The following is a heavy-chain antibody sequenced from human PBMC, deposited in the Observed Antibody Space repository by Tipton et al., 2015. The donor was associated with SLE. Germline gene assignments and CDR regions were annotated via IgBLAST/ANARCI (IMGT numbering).Heavy chain of an antibody. CDR1: GGSINSSNW. CDR2: IHHSGST. J-gene: IGHJ4*02. Sequence: TLSLTCDVSGGSINSSNWWSWVRQPPGKGLEWIGEIHHSGSTYYNPSLKSRVTISVDTSKNQFSLKLSSVTAADTAVYYCAGDVADSDSTGIPGDFWGQGTLVTVSS. V-gene: IGHV4-4*02. D-gene: IGHD2-8*02. CDR3: AGDVADSDSTGIPGDF.